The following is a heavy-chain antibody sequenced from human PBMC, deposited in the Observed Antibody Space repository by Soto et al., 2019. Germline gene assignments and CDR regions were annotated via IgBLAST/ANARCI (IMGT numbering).Heavy chain of an antibody. V-gene: IGHV4-59*01. Sequence: PXETLSLTCTVSGGSISSYYWSWIRQPPGKGLEWIGFISYSAITNYNPSLKSRVTISVDTSKNQFSLKLTSVTAADTAVYYCARSLYSGSYTNWFDPWGQGTLVTVSS. J-gene: IGHJ5*02. CDR1: GGSISSYY. CDR3: ARSLYSGSYTNWFDP. CDR2: ISYSAIT. D-gene: IGHD1-26*01.